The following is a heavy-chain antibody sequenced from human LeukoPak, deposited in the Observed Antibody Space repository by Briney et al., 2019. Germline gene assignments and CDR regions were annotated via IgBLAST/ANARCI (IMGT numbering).Heavy chain of an antibody. V-gene: IGHV4-31*03. D-gene: IGHD3-10*01. J-gene: IGHJ6*04. CDR2: IYYSGST. CDR1: GGPISSGGYY. CDR3: ARVYGSGTCVDV. Sequence: SETLSLTCTVSGGPISSGGYYWSWIRQHPGKGLEWIGYIYYSGSTYYNPSLKSRVTISVDTSKNQFSLKLSSVTAADTAVYYCARVYGSGTCVDVWGKGTTVTVSS.